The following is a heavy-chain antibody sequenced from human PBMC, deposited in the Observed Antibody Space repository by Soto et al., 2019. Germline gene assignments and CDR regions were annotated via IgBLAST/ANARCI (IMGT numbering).Heavy chain of an antibody. Sequence: QVQLVQSGAEVKKPGASVKVSCKASGYTFTSYYMHWVRQAPGQGLEWMGIINPSGGSTSYAQKVQGGVTRARDTATSTGYMELSSLRSEDTAVYYCARVRGYSYGPSDYWGQGTLVTVSS. CDR2: INPSGGST. CDR3: ARVRGYSYGPSDY. V-gene: IGHV1-46*01. D-gene: IGHD5-18*01. J-gene: IGHJ4*02. CDR1: GYTFTSYY.